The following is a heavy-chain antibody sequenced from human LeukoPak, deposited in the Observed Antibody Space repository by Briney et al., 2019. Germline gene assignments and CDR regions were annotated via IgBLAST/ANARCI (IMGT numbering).Heavy chain of an antibody. CDR3: ARTGGMDV. Sequence: GGSLRLSCAASGFTFDDYAMHWVRQAPGKGLEWVSLISGDGGSTYYADSVKGRFTISRDNAKNSLYLQMNSLRAEDTAVYYCARTGGMDVWGQGTTVTVSS. V-gene: IGHV3-43*02. J-gene: IGHJ6*02. CDR2: ISGDGGST. D-gene: IGHD1-1*01. CDR1: GFTFDDYA.